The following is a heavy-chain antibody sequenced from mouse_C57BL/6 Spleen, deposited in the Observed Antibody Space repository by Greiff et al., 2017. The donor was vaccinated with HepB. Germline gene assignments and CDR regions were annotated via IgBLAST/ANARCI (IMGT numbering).Heavy chain of an antibody. CDR1: GYTFTSYG. V-gene: IGHV1-81*01. CDR2: IYPRSGNT. J-gene: IGHJ2*01. D-gene: IGHD1-1*01. CDR3: ARWGLYYYGDY. Sequence: VQLQQSGAELARPGASVKLSCKASGYTFTSYGISWVKQRTGQGLEWIGEIYPRSGNTYYNEKFKGKATLTADKSSSTAYLELRSLTSEDSAVYVCARWGLYYYGDYWGQGTTLTVSS.